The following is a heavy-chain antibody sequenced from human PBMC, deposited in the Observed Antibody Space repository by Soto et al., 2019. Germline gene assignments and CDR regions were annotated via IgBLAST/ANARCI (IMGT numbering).Heavy chain of an antibody. Sequence: QVQLVQSGAEVRKPGASVKVSCKASGYTSTTYDINWVRQATGQGLEWMGWMNPNSGNTVYAQKFQGRVTMTRNTSINTAYMELTSLTSDDTAVYYCARYHYYYCMDVWGQGTTVTVSS. CDR3: ARYHYYYCMDV. V-gene: IGHV1-8*01. CDR2: MNPNSGNT. J-gene: IGHJ6*02. D-gene: IGHD3-22*01. CDR1: GYTSTTYD.